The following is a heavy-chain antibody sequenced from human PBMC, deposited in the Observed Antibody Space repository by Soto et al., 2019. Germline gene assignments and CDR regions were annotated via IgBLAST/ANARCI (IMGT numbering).Heavy chain of an antibody. Sequence: GGSLRLSCAASGFTFSSYGMHRVRQAPGKGLEWVAVIWYDGSNKYYADSVKGRFTISRDNSKNTLYLQMNSLRAEDTAVYYCARGSTIFGVVISHFDYWGQGTLVTVSS. CDR1: GFTFSSYG. CDR2: IWYDGSNK. J-gene: IGHJ4*02. D-gene: IGHD3-3*01. V-gene: IGHV3-33*01. CDR3: ARGSTIFGVVISHFDY.